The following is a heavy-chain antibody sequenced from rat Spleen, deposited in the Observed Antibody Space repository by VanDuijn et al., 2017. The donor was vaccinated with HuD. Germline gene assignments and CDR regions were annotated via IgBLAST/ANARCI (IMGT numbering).Heavy chain of an antibody. CDR1: GFSLTSYG. D-gene: IGHD1-4*01. CDR2: IWSGGST. CDR3: ARCYPGIPHGFAY. V-gene: IGHV2-16*01. J-gene: IGHJ3*01. Sequence: QVQLKESGPGLVQPSQTLSLTCTVSGFSLTSYGVSWVRQPPGKGLEWIGEIWSGGSTHYNPALKSRLSISRDTSQSQVFLKMNSLQTEDTAMYFCARCYPGIPHGFAYWGQGTLVTVSS.